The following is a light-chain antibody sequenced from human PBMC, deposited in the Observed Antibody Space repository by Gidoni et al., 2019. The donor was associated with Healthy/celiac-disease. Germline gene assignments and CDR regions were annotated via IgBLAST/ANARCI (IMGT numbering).Light chain of an antibody. J-gene: IGKJ4*01. Sequence: DIQMTQSPSSLSASVGDRVTITCRASQSISSYLNWYQQKPGKAPKLLIYAASSLQSGVPSRFSVSGSGTDFTLTISSLQPEDFATYYCQQSYSTPLITFGGGIKVEIK. V-gene: IGKV1-39*01. CDR2: AAS. CDR3: QQSYSTPLIT. CDR1: QSISSY.